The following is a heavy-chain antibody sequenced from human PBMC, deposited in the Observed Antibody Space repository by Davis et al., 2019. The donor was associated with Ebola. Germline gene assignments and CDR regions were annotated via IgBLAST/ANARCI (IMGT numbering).Heavy chain of an antibody. J-gene: IGHJ4*02. CDR2: IKEDGSEK. Sequence: PGGSLRLSCAASGFTFSNYWMDWVRQAPGKGLEWVANIKEDGSEKYYVDSVKGRFTISRGNAENSLYLQMNSLRAEDTAVYFCTRSLDYWGQGTVVTVSS. CDR3: TRSLDY. CDR1: GFTFSNYW. V-gene: IGHV3-7*03.